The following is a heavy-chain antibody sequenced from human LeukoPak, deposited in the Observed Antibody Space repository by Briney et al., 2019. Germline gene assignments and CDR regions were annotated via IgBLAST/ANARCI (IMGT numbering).Heavy chain of an antibody. Sequence: VASVKVSCKASGYTFTSYDINWVRQAPGQGLEWMGGIIPIFGTANYAQKFQGRVTITADKSTSTAYMELSSLRSEDTAVYYCARGLYGTLNWFDPWGQGTLVTVSS. CDR3: ARGLYGTLNWFDP. CDR2: IIPIFGTA. J-gene: IGHJ5*02. V-gene: IGHV1-69*06. CDR1: GYTFTSYD. D-gene: IGHD2-2*02.